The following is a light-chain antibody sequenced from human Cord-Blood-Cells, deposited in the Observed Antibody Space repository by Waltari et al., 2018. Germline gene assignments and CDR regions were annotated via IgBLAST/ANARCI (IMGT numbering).Light chain of an antibody. V-gene: IGKV3-15*01. CDR3: QQYNNWHPMYT. CDR2: GAS. Sequence: EIVMTQSPATLSVSPGERATLSCRASQSVSSNLAWYQQTPGQAPRLLIYGASTRATGIPARFSGSGSGTEFTLTFSSLQSEDFAVYYCQQYNNWHPMYTFGQGTKLEIK. CDR1: QSVSSN. J-gene: IGKJ2*01.